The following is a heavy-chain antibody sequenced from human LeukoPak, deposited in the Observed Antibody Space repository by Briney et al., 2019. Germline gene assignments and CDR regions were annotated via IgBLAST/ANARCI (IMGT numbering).Heavy chain of an antibody. CDR2: ISAYNGNT. D-gene: IGHD2-2*01. CDR3: ARDQDIVVVPAAGGDNWFDP. Sequence: ASVKVSCKASGYTFTSYGISWVRQAPGQGLEWMGWISAYNGNTNYAQKLQGRVTMTTDTYTSTAYMELRSLRSDDTAVYYCARDQDIVVVPAAGGDNWFDPWGQGTLVTVSS. CDR1: GYTFTSYG. V-gene: IGHV1-18*01. J-gene: IGHJ5*02.